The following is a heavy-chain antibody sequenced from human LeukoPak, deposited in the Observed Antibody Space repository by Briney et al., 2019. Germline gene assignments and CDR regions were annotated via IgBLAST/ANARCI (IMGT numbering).Heavy chain of an antibody. J-gene: IGHJ4*02. V-gene: IGHV3-23*01. Sequence: GGSLRLSCAASGFTFDDYAMHWVRQAPGKGLEWVSAISGSGGSTYYADSVKGRFTISRDNSKNTLYLQMNSLRAEDTAVYYCAKPRIAAGLFDYWGQGTLVTVSS. CDR2: ISGSGGST. CDR1: GFTFDDYA. D-gene: IGHD6-13*01. CDR3: AKPRIAAGLFDY.